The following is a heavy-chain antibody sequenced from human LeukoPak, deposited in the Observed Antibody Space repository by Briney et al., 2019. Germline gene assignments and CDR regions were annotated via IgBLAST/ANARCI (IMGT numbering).Heavy chain of an antibody. CDR2: IYYSGST. J-gene: IGHJ6*03. CDR1: GGSTSSYY. Sequence: SETLSLTCTVSGGSTSSYYWSWIRQPPGKGLEWIGYIYYSGSTNYNPSLKSRVTISVDTSKNQFSLKLSSVTAADTAVYYCAGSYSGSSRYYYYYYMDVWGKGTTVTISS. D-gene: IGHD1-26*01. V-gene: IGHV4-59*01. CDR3: AGSYSGSSRYYYYYYMDV.